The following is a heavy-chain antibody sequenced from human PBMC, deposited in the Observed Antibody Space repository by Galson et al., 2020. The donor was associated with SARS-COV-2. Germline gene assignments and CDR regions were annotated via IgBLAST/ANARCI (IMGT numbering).Heavy chain of an antibody. CDR3: AREGGYCSSTSCYTLDYFDY. CDR2: ISYDGSNK. J-gene: IGHJ4*02. Sequence: TGGSLRLSCAASGFTFSSYAMHWVRQAPGQGLEWVAVISYDGSNKYYADSVKGRFTISRDNSKNTLYLQMNSLRAEDTAVYYCAREGGYCSSTSCYTLDYFDYWGQGTLVTVSS. D-gene: IGHD2-2*02. V-gene: IGHV3-30*04. CDR1: GFTFSSYA.